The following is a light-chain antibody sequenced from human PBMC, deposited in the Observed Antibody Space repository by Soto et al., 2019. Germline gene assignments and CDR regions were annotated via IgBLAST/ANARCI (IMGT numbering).Light chain of an antibody. CDR3: QQTYSTPPGA. Sequence: IQLTHSPSSLSASVGGRFNFTCRASEDISSYLVWYQQKPGAAPKLLIYTAPSLQSEAPSSFSASGSATDFTLSIGSLQTQDFATYYCQQTYSTPPGAFGHGTKVDIK. CDR2: TAP. CDR1: EDISSY. V-gene: IGKV1-39*01. J-gene: IGKJ1*01.